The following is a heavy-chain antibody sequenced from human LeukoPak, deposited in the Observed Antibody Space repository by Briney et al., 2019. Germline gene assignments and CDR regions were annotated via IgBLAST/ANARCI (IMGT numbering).Heavy chain of an antibody. CDR3: AKDLGGARIEGYFDY. V-gene: IGHV3-23*01. Sequence: GGSLRLSCAASGFTFSSYAMSWVRQAPGKGLEWVSAISGSGGSTYYADSVKGRFTISRDNSKNSLYLQMNSLRAEDTAVYYCAKDLGGARIEGYFDYWGQGTLVTVSS. J-gene: IGHJ4*02. CDR1: GFTFSSYA. CDR2: ISGSGGST.